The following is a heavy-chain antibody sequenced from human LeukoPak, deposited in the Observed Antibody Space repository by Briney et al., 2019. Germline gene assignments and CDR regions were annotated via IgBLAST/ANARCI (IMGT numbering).Heavy chain of an antibody. CDR2: VKEEVGAK. CDR1: GFTFSSYW. J-gene: IGHJ6*02. CDR3: AREQMGPNGYYYGMDV. Sequence: GGSLRLSCAASGFTFSSYWMSWVSQAPGKGLEWVASVKEEVGAKDYVDSVKGRFTISRDNAKNSLYLQMNSLRVEDTAVFYCAREQMGPNGYYYGMDVWGQGTTVTVSS. D-gene: IGHD2-8*01. V-gene: IGHV3-7*01.